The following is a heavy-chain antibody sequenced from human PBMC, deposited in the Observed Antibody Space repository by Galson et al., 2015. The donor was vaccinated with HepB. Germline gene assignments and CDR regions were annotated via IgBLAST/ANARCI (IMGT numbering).Heavy chain of an antibody. J-gene: IGHJ4*02. D-gene: IGHD3-22*01. CDR3: ARVFYDSSGYCFDY. Sequence: TLSLTCTVSGGSISSSSYYWGWIRQPPGKGLEWIGSIYYSGSTYYNPSLKSRVTISVDTSKNQFSLKLSSVTAADTAVYYCARVFYDSSGYCFDYWGQGTLVTVSS. V-gene: IGHV4-39*07. CDR2: IYYSGST. CDR1: GGSISSSSYY.